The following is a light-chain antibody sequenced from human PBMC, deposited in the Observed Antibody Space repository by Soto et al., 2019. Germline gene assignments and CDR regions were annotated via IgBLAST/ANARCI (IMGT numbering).Light chain of an antibody. CDR2: KAS. CDR3: QQYSPYSART. J-gene: IGKJ1*01. Sequence: DIQMTQSPSTLSASVGDRVTVTCRASQNIGSWVAWYQQKPGKAPNLLIYKASTLENGVPSRFSGTGSGTEFTLTISSLQPGDFATYYCQQYSPYSARTFGQGTKVEVK. CDR1: QNIGSW. V-gene: IGKV1-5*03.